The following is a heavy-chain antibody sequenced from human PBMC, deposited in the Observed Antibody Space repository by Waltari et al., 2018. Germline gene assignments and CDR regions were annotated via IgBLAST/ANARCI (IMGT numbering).Heavy chain of an antibody. Sequence: QVQLVKAGGGGFQPGRSRSLSCAASVFPFSIYGMHWARRPPGKGLEWVADIRYDRSNKNYAESVKGRFTISRDNSKNTLYLKMSSLSAADTAMYYCANASYGGGSYYYMDVWGKGTTVTVSS. J-gene: IGHJ6*03. CDR2: IRYDRSNK. CDR3: ANASYGGGSYYYMDV. CDR1: VFPFSIYG. V-gene: IGHV3-33*08. D-gene: IGHD1-26*01.